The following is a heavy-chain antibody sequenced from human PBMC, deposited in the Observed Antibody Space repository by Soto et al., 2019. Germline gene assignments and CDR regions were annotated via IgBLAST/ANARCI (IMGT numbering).Heavy chain of an antibody. V-gene: IGHV3-21*01. Sequence: GGSLRLSCAASGFTFSSYTMNWVLQAPGKGLEWVSSISSSSNYIYYADSVKGRFTISRDNAKNSLYLQMNSLRAEDTAVYYCARGYDSFDSWGQGTPVTVSS. J-gene: IGHJ4*02. CDR2: ISSSSNYI. CDR3: ARGYDSFDS. CDR1: GFTFSSYT. D-gene: IGHD3-22*01.